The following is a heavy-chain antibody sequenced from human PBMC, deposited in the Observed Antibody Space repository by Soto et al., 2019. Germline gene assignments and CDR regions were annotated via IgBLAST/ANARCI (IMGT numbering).Heavy chain of an antibody. V-gene: IGHV1-69*13. CDR2: IIPIFGTA. J-gene: IGHJ4*02. CDR1: GGTFSSYA. D-gene: IGHD3-10*01. CDR3: ARGFLYGSGSYPTFDY. Sequence: ASVKVSCKASGGTFSSYAISRVRQAPGQGLEWMGGIIPIFGTANYAQKFQGRVTITADESTSTAYMELSSLRSEDTAVYYCARGFLYGSGSYPTFDYWGQGTLVTVYS.